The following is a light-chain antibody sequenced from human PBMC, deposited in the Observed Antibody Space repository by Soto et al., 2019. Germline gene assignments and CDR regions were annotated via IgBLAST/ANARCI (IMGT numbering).Light chain of an antibody. Sequence: EIVLTQSPGTLSLSPGEGATLSCRASQSISSSHLAWYQQRLGQAPRLLIYGRSNRATGIPDRFSGSRSGTDFTLIITRLEPEDFAVYYCQQYSSSPGTFGQGTKVEIK. CDR2: GRS. CDR3: QQYSSSPGT. V-gene: IGKV3-20*01. CDR1: QSISSSH. J-gene: IGKJ1*01.